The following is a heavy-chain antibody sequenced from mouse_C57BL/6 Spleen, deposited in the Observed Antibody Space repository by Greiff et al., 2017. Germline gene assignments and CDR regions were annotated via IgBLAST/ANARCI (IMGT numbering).Heavy chain of an antibody. Sequence: EVQLQQSGPELVKPGASVKIPCKASGYTFTDYNMDWVKQSHGKSLEWIGDINPNNGGTIYNQKFKGKATLTVDKSSSTAYMELRSLTSEDTAVYYCARRGALSRGYFDVWGTGTTVTVSS. CDR1: GYTFTDYN. J-gene: IGHJ1*03. D-gene: IGHD1-1*01. CDR3: ARRGALSRGYFDV. V-gene: IGHV1-18*01. CDR2: INPNNGGT.